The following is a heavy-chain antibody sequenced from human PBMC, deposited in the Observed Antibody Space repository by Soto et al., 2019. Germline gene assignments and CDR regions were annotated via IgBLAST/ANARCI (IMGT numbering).Heavy chain of an antibody. CDR1: GFTFSSYA. V-gene: IGHV3-64*01. CDR2: ISSNGGST. Sequence: GGSLRLSCAASGFTFSSYAMHWVRQAPGKGLEYVSAISSNGGSTYYANSVKGRFTISRDNSKNTLYLQMGSLRAEDVAVYYCARAHSTTVTTYYFDYWGQGTLVTVSS. CDR3: ARAHSTTVTTYYFDY. D-gene: IGHD4-17*01. J-gene: IGHJ4*02.